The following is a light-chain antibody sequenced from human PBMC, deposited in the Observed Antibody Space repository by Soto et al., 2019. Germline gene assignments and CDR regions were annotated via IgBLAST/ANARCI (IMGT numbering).Light chain of an antibody. CDR2: KNN. CDR3: AAWDVNPSGHVV. V-gene: IGLV1-47*01. Sequence: QSVLTQPPSASGTPGQRVTISCSGVSSNIGTNYVYWYKQFPGAAPKLLIYKNNQRPSGVPDRVSGSKSGTSASLTISGLRSDDEADYSCAAWDVNPSGHVVFGGGTKLTVL. CDR1: SSNIGTNY. J-gene: IGLJ2*01.